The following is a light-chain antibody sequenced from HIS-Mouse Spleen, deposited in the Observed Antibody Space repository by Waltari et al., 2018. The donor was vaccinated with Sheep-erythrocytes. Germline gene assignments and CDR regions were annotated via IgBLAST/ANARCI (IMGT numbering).Light chain of an antibody. V-gene: IGKV1-9*01. J-gene: IGKJ3*01. CDR2: AAS. CDR3: PPLPRYPFT. Sequence: DIQLTQSPSFLSASVGDRVTITCRASQGISSYLAWYQQKPGKAPKLLIYAASTLRRGVPSRFSGSGSGTEFTLTISSLHPASFPPYYCPPLPRYPFTFGPGTKVDIK. CDR1: QGISSY.